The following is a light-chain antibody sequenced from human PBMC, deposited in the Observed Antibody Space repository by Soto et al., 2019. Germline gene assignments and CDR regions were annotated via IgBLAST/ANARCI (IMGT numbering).Light chain of an antibody. CDR3: QQYDNKPPIT. J-gene: IGKJ5*01. CDR2: ATS. V-gene: IGKV3-15*01. Sequence: EIVMTQSPATLSVSPGERATLSCRASQSVRSNLAWYQQKPGQAPRLLIYATSTRATGIPDRFSGSGSGTEFSLTISNLQSEDFAVYHCQQYDNKPPITFGQGTRLEIK. CDR1: QSVRSN.